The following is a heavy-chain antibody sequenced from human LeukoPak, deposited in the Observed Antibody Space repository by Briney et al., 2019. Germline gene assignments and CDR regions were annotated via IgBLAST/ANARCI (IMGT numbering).Heavy chain of an antibody. J-gene: IGHJ4*02. CDR2: INPNSGGT. D-gene: IGHD6-6*01. V-gene: IGHV1-2*02. CDR1: GYTFTSYG. CDR3: ARDGEYSSSSNVDY. Sequence: ASVKVSCKASGYTFTSYGISWVRQAPGQGLEWMGWINPNSGGTNYAQKFQGRVTMTRDTSISTAYMELSRLRSDDTAVYYCARDGEYSSSSNVDYWGQGTLVTVSS.